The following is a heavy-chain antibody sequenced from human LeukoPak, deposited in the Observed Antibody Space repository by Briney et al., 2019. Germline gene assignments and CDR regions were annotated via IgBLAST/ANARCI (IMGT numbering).Heavy chain of an antibody. Sequence: SETLSLTCAVSGGSISGSNWWSWVRQPPGKGLEWIGEIYHSGSTNYNPSLKSRVTISVDKSKNQFSLKLSSVTAADTAVYYCARLPGYSSSWDAYFDYWGQGTLVTVSS. CDR3: ARLPGYSSSWDAYFDY. V-gene: IGHV4-4*02. CDR1: GGSISGSNW. CDR2: IYHSGST. D-gene: IGHD6-13*01. J-gene: IGHJ4*02.